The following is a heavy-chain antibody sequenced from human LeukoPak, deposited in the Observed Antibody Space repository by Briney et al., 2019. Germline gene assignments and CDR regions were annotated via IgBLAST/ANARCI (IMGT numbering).Heavy chain of an antibody. Sequence: GGSLRLSCAASGFTFSSYAMSWVRQAPGKGLEWVANIKQDGSEKYYVDSVKGRFTISRDNAKNSLYLQMNSLRAEDTAVYYCARDAKYYYGSGSHEDYWGQGTLVTVSS. CDR1: GFTFSSYA. D-gene: IGHD3-10*01. CDR2: IKQDGSEK. J-gene: IGHJ4*02. CDR3: ARDAKYYYGSGSHEDY. V-gene: IGHV3-7*01.